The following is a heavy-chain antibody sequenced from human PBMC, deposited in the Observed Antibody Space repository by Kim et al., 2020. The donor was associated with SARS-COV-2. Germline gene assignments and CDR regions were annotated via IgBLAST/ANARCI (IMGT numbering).Heavy chain of an antibody. Sequence: SETLSLTCTVSGGSISSGGYYWSWIRQHPGKGLEWIGYIYYSGSTYYNPSLKSRVTISVDTSKNQFSLKLSSVTAADTAVYYCARGGTVGAAAEPNHYYYGMDVWGQGTTVTVSS. CDR3: ARGGTVGAAAEPNHYYYGMDV. CDR1: GGSISSGGYY. V-gene: IGHV4-31*03. D-gene: IGHD6-13*01. CDR2: IYYSGST. J-gene: IGHJ6*02.